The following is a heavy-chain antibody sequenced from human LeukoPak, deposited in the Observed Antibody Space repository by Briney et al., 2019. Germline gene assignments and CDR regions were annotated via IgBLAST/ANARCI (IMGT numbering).Heavy chain of an antibody. Sequence: ASVKVSCKASGYTFTSYYMHWVRQAPGQGLEWMGIINPSGGSTSYAQKFQGRVTMTRDMSTSTVYMELSSLRSKDTAVYYCARSYCSSTSCYRGIRVGFDYWGQGTLVTVSS. D-gene: IGHD2-2*01. V-gene: IGHV1-46*01. CDR2: INPSGGST. J-gene: IGHJ4*02. CDR1: GYTFTSYY. CDR3: ARSYCSSTSCYRGIRVGFDY.